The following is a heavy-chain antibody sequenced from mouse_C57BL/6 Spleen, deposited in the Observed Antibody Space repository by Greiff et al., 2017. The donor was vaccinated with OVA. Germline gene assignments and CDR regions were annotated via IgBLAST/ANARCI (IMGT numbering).Heavy chain of an antibody. CDR1: GYSITSGYY. Sequence: ESGPGLVKPSQSLSLTCSVTGYSITSGYYWNWIRQFPGNKLEWMGYISYDGSNNYNPSLKNRISITRDTSKNQFFLKLNSVTTEDTATYYCARDAYGVDYWGQGTTLTVSS. CDR2: ISYDGSN. CDR3: ARDAYGVDY. D-gene: IGHD1-2*01. V-gene: IGHV3-6*01. J-gene: IGHJ2*01.